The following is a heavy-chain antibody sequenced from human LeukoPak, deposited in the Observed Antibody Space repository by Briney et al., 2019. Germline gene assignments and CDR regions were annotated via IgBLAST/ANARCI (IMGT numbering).Heavy chain of an antibody. J-gene: IGHJ4*02. CDR3: ARDRSYDILTGP. V-gene: IGHV1-69*04. D-gene: IGHD3-9*01. Sequence: SVKVSCKASGGTFSSYAISWVRQAPGQGLEWMGRIIPILGIANYAQKFQGRVTITADKSTSTAYMELRSLRSDDTAVYYCARDRSYDILTGPWGQGTLVTVSS. CDR2: IIPILGIA. CDR1: GGTFSSYA.